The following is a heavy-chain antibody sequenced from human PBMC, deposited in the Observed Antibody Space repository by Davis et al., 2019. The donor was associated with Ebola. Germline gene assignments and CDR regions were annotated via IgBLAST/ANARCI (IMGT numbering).Heavy chain of an antibody. D-gene: IGHD3-10*01. CDR2: ISGSGGST. J-gene: IGHJ6*02. CDR3: AKATSGYYGSGSYYFPYYYYYGMDV. CDR1: GFTFSSYS. Sequence: GESLKISCAASGFTFSSYSMNWVRQAPGKGLEWVSAISGSGGSTYYADSVKGRFTISRDNSKNTLYLQMNSLRAEDTAVYYCAKATSGYYGSGSYYFPYYYYYGMDVWGQGTTVTVSS. V-gene: IGHV3-23*01.